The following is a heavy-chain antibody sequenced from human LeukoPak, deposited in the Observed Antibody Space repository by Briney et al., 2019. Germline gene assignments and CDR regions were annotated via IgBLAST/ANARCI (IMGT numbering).Heavy chain of an antibody. Sequence: SETLSLTRTVSGGSISSHYWSWIRQPPGKGLEWIGYIYYSGSTNYNPSLKSRVTISVDTSKNQFSLKLSSVTAADTAVYYCARDGPLYSSGWYYFDYWGQGTLVTVSS. CDR3: ARDGPLYSSGWYYFDY. V-gene: IGHV4-59*11. J-gene: IGHJ4*02. CDR2: IYYSGST. D-gene: IGHD6-19*01. CDR1: GGSISSHY.